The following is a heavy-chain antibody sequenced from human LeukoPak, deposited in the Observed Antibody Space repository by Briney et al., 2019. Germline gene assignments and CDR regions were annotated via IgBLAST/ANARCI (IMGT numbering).Heavy chain of an antibody. V-gene: IGHV1-2*02. Sequence: ASVKVSCKASGYTFTGFYMHWVRQAPGQGLEWMGYIYPNSGATKYAQKFQGRVTLTRDTSISTAYMELGGLRSDDTAVYYCARVPIVVVPAAIRPSYNWFDPWGQGTLVTVSS. D-gene: IGHD2-2*01. CDR2: IYPNSGAT. CDR3: ARVPIVVVPAAIRPSYNWFDP. J-gene: IGHJ5*02. CDR1: GYTFTGFY.